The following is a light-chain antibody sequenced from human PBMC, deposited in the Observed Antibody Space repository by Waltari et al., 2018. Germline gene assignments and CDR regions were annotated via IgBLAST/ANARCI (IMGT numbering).Light chain of an antibody. CDR1: SGHSSNI. Sequence: QLVLTQSPSASASLGASVKLTCTPSSGHSSNIIARLQQQPEKGPRYLMKVNSYGSHSKGDEIPDRFSGSSSGAERYLTISTVQSEDEADYYCQTGGHGTWVFGGGTKLTVL. CDR3: QTGGHGTWV. CDR2: VNSYGSH. J-gene: IGLJ3*02. V-gene: IGLV4-69*01.